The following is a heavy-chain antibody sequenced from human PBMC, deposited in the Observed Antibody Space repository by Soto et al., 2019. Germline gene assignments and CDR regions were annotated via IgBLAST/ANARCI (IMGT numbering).Heavy chain of an antibody. Sequence: PGGSLILSCAASGFTFSSDVMSWVRQAPGKGLEWVANIKQDGSEKYYVDSVKGRFTISRDNAKNSLYLQMNSLRAEDTAVYYCAKMEENPTKNTTVAFWRAFDIWGKGTMVTV. J-gene: IGHJ3*02. CDR1: GFTFSSDV. D-gene: IGHD3-3*01. CDR2: IKQDGSEK. V-gene: IGHV3-7*01. CDR3: AKMEENPTKNTTVAFWRAFDI.